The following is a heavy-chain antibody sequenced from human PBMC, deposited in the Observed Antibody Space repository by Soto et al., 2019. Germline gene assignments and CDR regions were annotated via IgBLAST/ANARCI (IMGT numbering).Heavy chain of an antibody. J-gene: IGHJ4*02. CDR1: GFTFSSYG. CDR3: AQDVGAAAGSFDY. CDR2: ISYDGSNK. D-gene: IGHD6-13*01. V-gene: IGHV3-30*18. Sequence: QVQLVESGGGVVQPGRSLRLSCAASGFTFSSYGMHWVRQAPGKGLEWVSVISYDGSNKYYADSVKGRFTITRDNSKNTLYLQMNSLRAEDTAVYYCAQDVGAAAGSFDYWGQGTLVTVSS.